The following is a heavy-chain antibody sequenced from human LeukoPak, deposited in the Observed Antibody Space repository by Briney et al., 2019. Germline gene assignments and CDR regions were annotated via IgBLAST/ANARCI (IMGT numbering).Heavy chain of an antibody. Sequence: ASVKVSCKASGYTLTSYYMHWVRQAPGQGLEWMGWINPKSGGTNEAQKFHDRVTMTRDTSIRTAYMEVSRLRSDDTAVYYCARSPDILTGENFDYWGQGTLVTVSS. V-gene: IGHV1-2*02. D-gene: IGHD3-9*01. CDR3: ARSPDILTGENFDY. CDR1: GYTLTSYY. CDR2: INPKSGGT. J-gene: IGHJ4*02.